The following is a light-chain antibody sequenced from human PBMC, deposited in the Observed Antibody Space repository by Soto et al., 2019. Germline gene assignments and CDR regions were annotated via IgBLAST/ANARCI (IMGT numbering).Light chain of an antibody. CDR2: KAS. CDR3: QQYYTYPNT. CDR1: QGIDHW. Sequence: DIQMTQSPSALSASVGDRVTITCRASQGIDHWLAWYQQKPGKAPKVLVYKASILEGGVPSRFSGSESGTEFTLTISSLQPDDFATYYCQQYYTYPNTFGQGTKLDMK. V-gene: IGKV1-5*03. J-gene: IGKJ2*01.